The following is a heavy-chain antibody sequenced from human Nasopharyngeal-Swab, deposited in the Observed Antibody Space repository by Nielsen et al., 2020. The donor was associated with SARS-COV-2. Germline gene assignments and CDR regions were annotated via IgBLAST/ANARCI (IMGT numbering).Heavy chain of an antibody. Sequence: GGSLRLSCAASGFTFSNYYMSWIRQAPGRGLEWVSYISSSGGAIYYADSVKGRFTISRDNAKKSLYLQMNSLRAEDTAVYYCARAGTYYDILTGYYKGGIDYWGQGTLVTVSS. CDR2: ISSSGGAI. CDR1: GFTFSNYY. V-gene: IGHV3-11*04. D-gene: IGHD3-9*01. CDR3: ARAGTYYDILTGYYKGGIDY. J-gene: IGHJ4*02.